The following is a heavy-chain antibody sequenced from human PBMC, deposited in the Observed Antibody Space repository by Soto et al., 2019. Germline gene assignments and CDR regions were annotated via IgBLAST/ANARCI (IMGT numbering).Heavy chain of an antibody. D-gene: IGHD2-8*01. V-gene: IGHV3-72*01. Sequence: EVQLVESGGGLVQPGGSLRLSCAGSGFTFSDNYMDWVRQAPGKGLEWVGRTRNKANSYKTEYAASVKGRFTISRDDSKDSLYLQMNSLKTEDTAVYYCSSSLGYTTSGRCLHYYFDSWLPLTLVTVSS. CDR1: GFTFSDNY. CDR3: SSSLGYTTSGRCLHYYFDS. CDR2: TRNKANSYKT. J-gene: IGHJ4*01.